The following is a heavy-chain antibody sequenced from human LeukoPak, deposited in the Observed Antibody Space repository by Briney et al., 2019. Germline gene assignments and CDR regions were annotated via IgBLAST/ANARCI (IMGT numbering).Heavy chain of an antibody. Sequence: SETLSLTCTVSSGFISRTTNCWGWIRQPPGKGLEWIGSIYYSGSTHYNPSLKSRVTISLDTSKNHFSLRLTSVTAADTAVYYCARGYYASGSAFDFWGQGTLVSVSS. D-gene: IGHD3-10*01. V-gene: IGHV4-39*02. CDR3: ARGYYASGSAFDF. CDR2: IYYSGST. CDR1: SGFISRTTNC. J-gene: IGHJ4*02.